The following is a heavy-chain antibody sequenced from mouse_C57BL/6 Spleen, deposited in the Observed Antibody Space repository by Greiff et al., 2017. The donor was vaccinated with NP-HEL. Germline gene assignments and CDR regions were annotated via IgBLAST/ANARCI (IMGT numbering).Heavy chain of an antibody. J-gene: IGHJ2*01. V-gene: IGHV3-6*01. D-gene: IGHD2-3*01. CDR1: GYSITSGYY. CDR2: ISYDGSN. CDR3: ARDFDGYFGY. Sequence: DVQLQESGPGLVKPSQSLSLTCSVTGYSITSGYYWNWIRQFPGNKLEWMGYISYDGSNNYNPSLKNRISITRDTAKNQFFLKLNSVTTEDTATYYCARDFDGYFGYWGQGTTLTVSS.